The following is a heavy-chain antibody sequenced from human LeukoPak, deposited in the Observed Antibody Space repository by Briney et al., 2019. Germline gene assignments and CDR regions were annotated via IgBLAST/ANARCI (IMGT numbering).Heavy chain of an antibody. Sequence: GASVKVSCKASGYTFTGYYMHWVRQAPGQGLEWMGRINPNSGGTNYAQKFQGRVTMTRDTSISTAYMELSRLGSDDPAVYYCAREGGSGSYYYYYYMDVWGKGTTVTVSS. V-gene: IGHV1-2*06. CDR1: GYTFTGYY. D-gene: IGHD3-10*01. J-gene: IGHJ6*03. CDR3: AREGGSGSYYYYYYMDV. CDR2: INPNSGGT.